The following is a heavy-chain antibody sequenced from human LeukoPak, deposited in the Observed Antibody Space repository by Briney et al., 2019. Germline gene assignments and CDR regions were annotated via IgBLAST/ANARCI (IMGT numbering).Heavy chain of an antibody. Sequence: PGGSLRLSCAASGFTFSSYGMHWVRQAPGKGLEWVAFIRYDGSNKYYADSVKGRFTISRDNSKNTLYLQMNSLRAEDTAVYYCVKDELLEVTETPFDAFDIWGQGTMVTVSS. D-gene: IGHD3-3*01. V-gene: IGHV3-30*02. CDR2: IRYDGSNK. CDR3: VKDELLEVTETPFDAFDI. J-gene: IGHJ3*02. CDR1: GFTFSSYG.